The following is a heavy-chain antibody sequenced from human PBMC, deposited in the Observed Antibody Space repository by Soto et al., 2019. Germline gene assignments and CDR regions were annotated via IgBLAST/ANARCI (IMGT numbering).Heavy chain of an antibody. CDR1: GFTFDDYA. J-gene: IGHJ4*02. V-gene: IGHV3-9*01. D-gene: IGHD6-19*01. Sequence: EVQLVESGGGLVQPGRSLRLSCAASGFTFDDYAMHWVRQAPGKGLAWVSGISWNSGSIGYADSVKGRFTISRDNAKNSLYLQMNGLRAEDTALYYCAKDRGLVLSIYFDYWRQGTLVTVSS. CDR2: ISWNSGSI. CDR3: AKDRGLVLSIYFDY.